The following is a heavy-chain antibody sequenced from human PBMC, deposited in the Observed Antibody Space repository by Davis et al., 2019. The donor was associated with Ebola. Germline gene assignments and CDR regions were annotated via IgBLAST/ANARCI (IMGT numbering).Heavy chain of an antibody. Sequence: GESLKISCAASGFTFSSYDMHWGRQATGKRLEWVSAIGTAGDTYYPGSVKGRFTISRENAKNSLYLQMNSLRAGDTAVYYCASVLAWGYKWNPWDYYGMDVWGQGTTVTVSS. D-gene: IGHD1-20*01. CDR2: IGTAGDT. V-gene: IGHV3-13*01. J-gene: IGHJ6*02. CDR1: GFTFSSYD. CDR3: ASVLAWGYKWNPWDYYGMDV.